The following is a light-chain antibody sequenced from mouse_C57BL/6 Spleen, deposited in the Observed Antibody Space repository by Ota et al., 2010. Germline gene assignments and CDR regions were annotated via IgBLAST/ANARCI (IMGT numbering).Light chain of an antibody. CDR2: AAY. J-gene: IGKJ1*01. CDR1: ESVEYYGTSL. CDR3: QQSKEVPWT. V-gene: IGKV3-1*01. Sequence: DIVLTQSPASLAVSLGQRATISCRASESVEYYGTSLMQVVTNKKPGQPTKLLIYAAYNVDLGSLPGLVAVGLGTDFSLNIHPVEEDDTAMYFCQQSKEVPWTFGGGTKLEIK.